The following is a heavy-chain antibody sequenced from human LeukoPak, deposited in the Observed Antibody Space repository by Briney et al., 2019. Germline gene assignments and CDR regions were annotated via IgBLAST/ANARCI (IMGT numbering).Heavy chain of an antibody. CDR2: IYTSEST. CDR3: ARGLIVGATNWFDP. D-gene: IGHD1-26*01. V-gene: IGHV4-4*07. J-gene: IGHJ5*02. Sequence: SETLSLTCTVSGGSISSYYWSWIRQPAGKGLEWIGHIYTSESTNHNPSFKSRVTMSVDMSKNQFSLRLSSVTAADTAVYYCARGLIVGATNWFDPWGQGTLVTVSS. CDR1: GGSISSYY.